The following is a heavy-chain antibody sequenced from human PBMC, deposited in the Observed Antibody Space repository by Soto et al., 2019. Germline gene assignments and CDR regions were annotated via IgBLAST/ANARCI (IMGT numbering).Heavy chain of an antibody. CDR2: INHSGST. Sequence: VSLTCAGYGGSFSGYYWSWIRQPPGKGLEWIGEINHSGSTNYNPSLKSRVTISVDTSTNQFSLKLSSVTAADTAVYYCARAFGVVRKHYYYGMDVWGQGTPVTVSS. CDR3: ARAFGVVRKHYYYGMDV. CDR1: GGSFSGYY. D-gene: IGHD3-3*01. J-gene: IGHJ6*02. V-gene: IGHV4-34*01.